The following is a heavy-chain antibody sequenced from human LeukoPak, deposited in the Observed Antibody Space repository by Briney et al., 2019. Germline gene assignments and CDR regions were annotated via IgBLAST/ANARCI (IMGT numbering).Heavy chain of an antibody. CDR2: ISAYNGNT. J-gene: IGHJ3*02. CDR1: GGTFSNYV. Sequence: ASVKVSCKASGGTFSNYVISWVRQAPGQGLEWMGWISAYNGNTNYAQKLQGRVTMTTDTSTSTAYMELRSLRSDDTAVYYCARAPPLLRYPSVPLNRRRAFDIWGQGTMVTVSS. V-gene: IGHV1-18*01. CDR3: ARAPPLLRYPSVPLNRRRAFDI. D-gene: IGHD3-9*01.